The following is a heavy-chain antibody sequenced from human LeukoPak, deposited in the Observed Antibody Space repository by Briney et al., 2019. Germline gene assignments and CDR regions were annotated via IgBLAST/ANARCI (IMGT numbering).Heavy chain of an antibody. V-gene: IGHV1-46*01. CDR2: INPSGGST. D-gene: IGHD6-19*01. CDR3: ARENLAVAGMGYYFDY. Sequence: ASVKVSCKASGYTLTSYYMHWVRQAPGQGLEWMGIINPSGGSTSYAQKFQGRVTMTRDTSTSTVYMELSSLRAEDTAVYYCARENLAVAGMGYYFDYWGQGALVTVSS. J-gene: IGHJ4*02. CDR1: GYTLTSYY.